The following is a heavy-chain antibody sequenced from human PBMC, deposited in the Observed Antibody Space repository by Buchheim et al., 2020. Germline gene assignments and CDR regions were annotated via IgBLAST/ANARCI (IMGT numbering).Heavy chain of an antibody. CDR2: IKQDGSEK. D-gene: IGHD2-2*01. V-gene: IGHV3-7*01. CDR3: AHLPGGAYWYFEL. CDR1: GFTFGSYW. J-gene: IGHJ2*01. Sequence: EMQLVESGGGLVQPGGSLRLSCAASGFTFGSYWMSWVRQAPGKGLEWVANIKQDGSEKYYVDSVKGRFTISRDNANNSLYLQMNSLRAEDTALYYCAHLPGGAYWYFELWGRGTL.